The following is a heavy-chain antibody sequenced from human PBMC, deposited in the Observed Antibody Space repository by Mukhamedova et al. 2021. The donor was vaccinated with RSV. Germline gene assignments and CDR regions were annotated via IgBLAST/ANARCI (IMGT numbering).Heavy chain of an antibody. V-gene: IGHV3-30*04. CDR2: ISYDGSNK. CDR3: ARGGYGDYGGAFDI. CDR1: SSYA. Sequence: SSYAMHWVRQAPGKGLEWVAVISYDGSNKYYADSVKGRFTISGDNSKNTLYLQMNSLRAEDTAVYYFARGGYGDYGGAFDIWGQG. D-gene: IGHD4-17*01. J-gene: IGHJ3*02.